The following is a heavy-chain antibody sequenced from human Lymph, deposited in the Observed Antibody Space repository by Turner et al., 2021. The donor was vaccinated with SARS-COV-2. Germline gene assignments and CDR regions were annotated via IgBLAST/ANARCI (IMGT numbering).Heavy chain of an antibody. CDR2: IKHDGSEK. V-gene: IGHV3-7*03. J-gene: IGHJ4*02. CDR3: AREDTVMVYDY. D-gene: IGHD5-18*01. Sequence: EVQLVESGGGLVHPGGSLRLSCAASGFTFTGYWMSWVRQAPGKGMEWVANIKHDGSEKDYLDSVKGRITISRDNAKNSLYLQMNSLRAEDTAVYYCAREDTVMVYDYWGQGSLVTVSS. CDR1: GFTFTGYW.